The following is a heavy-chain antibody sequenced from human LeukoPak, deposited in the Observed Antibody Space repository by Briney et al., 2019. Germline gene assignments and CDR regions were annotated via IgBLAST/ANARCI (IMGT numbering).Heavy chain of an antibody. CDR1: GGSISSPNSY. J-gene: IGHJ6*03. D-gene: IGHD2-21*01. V-gene: IGHV4-39*01. CDR2: LYYSGSA. Sequence: SETLSLTCTVSGGSISSPNSYWGWIRQPPGKGLEWIASLYYSGSACHSPSLESRVTISVDRSKNQFSLKLYSVTAADSAVYYCARHVYCGGNCYRDDYYYYIDVWGTGTTVTVSS. CDR3: ARHVYCGGNCYRDDYYYYIDV.